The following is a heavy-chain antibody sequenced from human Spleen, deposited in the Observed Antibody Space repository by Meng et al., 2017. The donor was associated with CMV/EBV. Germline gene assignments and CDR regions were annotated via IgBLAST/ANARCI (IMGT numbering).Heavy chain of an antibody. D-gene: IGHD3-10*01. CDR1: GFTFSSHE. Sequence: GESLKISCVVSGFTFSSHEMNWVRQAPGKGLEWVSYISSSGSTIYYADSVKGRFIISRDNAKKSLYLQMNSLRAEDTAVYFCARPRWSFSFDLWGQGTLVTVSS. J-gene: IGHJ5*02. CDR3: ARPRWSFSFDL. CDR2: ISSSGSTI. V-gene: IGHV3-48*03.